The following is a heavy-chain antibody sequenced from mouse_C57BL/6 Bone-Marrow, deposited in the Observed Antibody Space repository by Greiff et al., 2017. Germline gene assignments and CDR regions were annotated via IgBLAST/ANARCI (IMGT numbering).Heavy chain of an antibody. CDR2: ISSGSSTI. Sequence: EVMLVESGGGLVKPGGSLKLSCAASGFTFSDYGMHWVRQAPEKGLEWVAYISSGSSTIYYADKVKGRFTISRDNAKNTLFLQMTSLRSEDTAMYYCARGDGNYSWFAYWGQGTLVTVSA. CDR3: ARGDGNYSWFAY. V-gene: IGHV5-17*01. CDR1: GFTFSDYG. D-gene: IGHD2-1*01. J-gene: IGHJ3*01.